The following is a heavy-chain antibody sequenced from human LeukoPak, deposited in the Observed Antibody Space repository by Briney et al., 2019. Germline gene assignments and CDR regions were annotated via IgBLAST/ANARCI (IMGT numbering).Heavy chain of an antibody. V-gene: IGHV4-34*01. CDR3: ARRGGYGYCSSTSCPVDY. D-gene: IGHD2-2*03. J-gene: IGHJ4*02. CDR2: INHSGST. CDR1: GGSFSGYY. Sequence: SETLSLTCAVYGGSFSGYYWSWIRQPPGKGLEWIGEINHSGSTNYNPSLKSLVTISVDTSKNQFSLKLSSVTAADTAVYYCARRGGYGYCSSTSCPVDYWGQGTLVTVSS.